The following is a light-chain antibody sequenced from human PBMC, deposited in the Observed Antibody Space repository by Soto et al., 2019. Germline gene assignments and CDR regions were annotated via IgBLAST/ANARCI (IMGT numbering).Light chain of an antibody. CDR1: SSDVGVYNH. CDR3: SSFTDTSTLYV. Sequence: QSVLAQPASVSGSPGQSITISCTGSSSDVGVYNHVSWYRQPPGKSPKLIIYEVTKRPSGVSNRFSGSKSGNTASLTISGLQAEDEADYYCSSFTDTSTLYVFGTGTKVTVL. J-gene: IGLJ1*01. CDR2: EVT. V-gene: IGLV2-14*01.